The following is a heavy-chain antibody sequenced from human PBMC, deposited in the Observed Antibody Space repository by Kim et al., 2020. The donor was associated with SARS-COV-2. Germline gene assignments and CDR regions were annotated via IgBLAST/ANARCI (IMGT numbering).Heavy chain of an antibody. Sequence: PPLKSRVTMSVETSKNQFSLKLISVTAADTAVYYCARTSTVADPLNWFDPWGQGTLVTVSS. CDR3: ARTSTVADPLNWFDP. J-gene: IGHJ5*02. D-gene: IGHD6-19*01. V-gene: IGHV4-4*07.